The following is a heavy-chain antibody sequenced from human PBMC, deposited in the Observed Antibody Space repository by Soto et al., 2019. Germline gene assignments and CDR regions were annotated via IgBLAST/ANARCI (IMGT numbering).Heavy chain of an antibody. CDR1: GFTFSSYG. Sequence: GGSLRLSCAASGFTFSSYGMSWVRQAPGKGLEWVSVIGRTGITTYYADSVKGRFTISRDNSKNTLYLQMNSLRAEDTAVYYCAKPGPDYSDYSTRAFDYWGRGTLVTVSS. CDR2: IGRTGITT. D-gene: IGHD4-4*01. V-gene: IGHV3-23*01. CDR3: AKPGPDYSDYSTRAFDY. J-gene: IGHJ4*02.